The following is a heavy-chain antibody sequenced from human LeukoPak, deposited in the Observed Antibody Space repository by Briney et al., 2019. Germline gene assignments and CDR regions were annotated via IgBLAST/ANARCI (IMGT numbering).Heavy chain of an antibody. CDR2: IYYTGSETT. D-gene: IGHD3-22*01. CDR1: GGSISNNY. J-gene: IGHJ4*02. Sequence: SETLSLTCTVFGGSISNNYYSWIRQPPGKGLEWIGYIYYTGSETTNYNPSLKSRVTISVDTSKNQFSLKLSSVTAADTAVYYCARHVIADRWLLPYYFDYWGQGTLVTVSS. CDR3: ARHVIADRWLLPYYFDY. V-gene: IGHV4-59*08.